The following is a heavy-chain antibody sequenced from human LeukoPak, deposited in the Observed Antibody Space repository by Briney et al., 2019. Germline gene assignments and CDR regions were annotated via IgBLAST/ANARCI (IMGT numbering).Heavy chain of an antibody. D-gene: IGHD6-19*01. CDR1: GFTFSDYY. CDR2: ISSSGSTI. J-gene: IGHJ4*02. V-gene: IGHV3-11*01. Sequence: GGSLRLSCAASGFTFSDYYMSWIRQAPGKGLEWVSYISSSGSTIYYADSVKGRFTISRDNAKNSLYLQMNSLRAEDTAVYYCARDTEQWLVPWNYFDYWGQGTLVTVPS. CDR3: ARDTEQWLVPWNYFDY.